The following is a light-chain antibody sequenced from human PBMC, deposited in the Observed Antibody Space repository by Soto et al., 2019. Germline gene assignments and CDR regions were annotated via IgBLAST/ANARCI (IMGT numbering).Light chain of an antibody. J-gene: IGLJ3*02. CDR2: RDN. Sequence: SYELTQPLSVSVALGQTARITCGGNNIASKNVHWYQQKPGQAPVLVIYRDNNRPSGIPERFSGSNSGNTATLTISRAQAGDEADYYCQLWDSSTAVFGGGTQLTVL. CDR1: NIASKN. CDR3: QLWDSSTAV. V-gene: IGLV3-9*01.